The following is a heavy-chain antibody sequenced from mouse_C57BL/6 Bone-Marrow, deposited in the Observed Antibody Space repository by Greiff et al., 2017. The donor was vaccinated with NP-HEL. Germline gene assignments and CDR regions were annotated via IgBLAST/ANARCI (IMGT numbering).Heavy chain of an antibody. D-gene: IGHD2-2*01. V-gene: IGHV1-15*01. J-gene: IGHJ3*01. CDR2: IDPETGGT. Sequence: VQLQQSGAELVRPGASVTLSCKASGYTFTDYEMHWVQQTPVHGLEWIGAIDPETGGTAYNQKFKGKAILTADKSSSTAYMELRSLTSEDSAVYYCTRAPYGCDGGYWGQGTLVTVSA. CDR1: GYTFTDYE. CDR3: TRAPYGCDGGY.